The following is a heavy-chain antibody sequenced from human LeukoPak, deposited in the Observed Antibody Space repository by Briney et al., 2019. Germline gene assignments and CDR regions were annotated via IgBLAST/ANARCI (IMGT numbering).Heavy chain of an antibody. CDR3: AKDMRDSGLVPTGTYDY. CDR1: GFTVSSNY. D-gene: IGHD6-19*01. J-gene: IGHJ4*02. CDR2: IYSGGST. Sequence: PGGSLRLSCAASGFTVSSNYMSWVRQAPGKGLEWVSVIYSGGSTYYADSVKGRFTISRDNSKNTLYLQMNSLRAEDTAVYYCAKDMRDSGLVPTGTYDYWGQGTLVTVSS. V-gene: IGHV3-53*05.